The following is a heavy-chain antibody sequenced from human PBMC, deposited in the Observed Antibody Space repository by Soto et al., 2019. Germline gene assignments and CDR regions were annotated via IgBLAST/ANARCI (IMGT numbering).Heavy chain of an antibody. CDR3: ARDPTGGSTSHENWFDP. V-gene: IGHV1-2*04. J-gene: IGHJ5*02. Sequence: QVQLVQSGAEVKKPGASVKVSCKASGYTFTGYYMHWVRQAPGQGLEWMGWINPNSGGTNYAQKFQGWVTMTRAPSISTAYMELSRLRSDDTAVYYCARDPTGGSTSHENWFDPWGQGTLVTVSS. CDR2: INPNSGGT. D-gene: IGHD2-2*01. CDR1: GYTFTGYY.